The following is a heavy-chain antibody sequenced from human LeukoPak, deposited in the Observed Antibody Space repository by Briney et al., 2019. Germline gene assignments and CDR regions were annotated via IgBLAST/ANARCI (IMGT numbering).Heavy chain of an antibody. Sequence: ASVEVSCKASGYTFTGYYMHWVRQAPGQGLEWMGWINPNSGGTNYAQKFQGRVTMTRDTSISTAYMELSRLRSDDTAVYYCARDSVGVGATTDYWGQGTLVTDSS. CDR1: GYTFTGYY. CDR2: INPNSGGT. V-gene: IGHV1-2*02. D-gene: IGHD1-26*01. CDR3: ARDSVGVGATTDY. J-gene: IGHJ4*02.